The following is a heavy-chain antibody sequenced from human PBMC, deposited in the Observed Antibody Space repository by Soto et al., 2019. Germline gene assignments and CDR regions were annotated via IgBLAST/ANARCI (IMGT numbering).Heavy chain of an antibody. J-gene: IGHJ5*02. V-gene: IGHV4-4*02. D-gene: IGHD3-10*01. CDR2: IYHSGST. CDR3: ARDYMVRGVMRWFDP. Sequence: QVQLQESGPGLVKPSGTLSLTCAVFGGSISSSNWWSWVRQPPGKGLEWIGEIYHSGSTNYNPSLQSRVTISVDKSKNQFSLKLSSVTAADTAVYYCARDYMVRGVMRWFDPWGQGTLVTVSS. CDR1: GGSISSSNW.